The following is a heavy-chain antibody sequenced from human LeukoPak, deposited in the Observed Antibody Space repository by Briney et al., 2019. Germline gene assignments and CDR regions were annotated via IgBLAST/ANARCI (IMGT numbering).Heavy chain of an antibody. CDR1: GVSISSYY. V-gene: IGHV4-59*01. CDR3: ASGYTSDWYYFDY. J-gene: IGHJ4*02. D-gene: IGHD5-12*01. Sequence: TSETLSLTCTVSGVSISSYYWSWIRQPPGKGLEWIGYIYFSGTTNYNPSLKSRVNISMDMSKKQFSLKLSPVTAADTALYFCASGYTSDWYYFDYWGQGTLVTVSS. CDR2: IYFSGTT.